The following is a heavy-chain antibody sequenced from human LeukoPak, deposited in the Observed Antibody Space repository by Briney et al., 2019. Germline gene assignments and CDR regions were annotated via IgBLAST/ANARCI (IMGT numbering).Heavy chain of an antibody. Sequence: GSLRLSCAASGFTFSSYAMSWVRQSPGTGLEWIGTIYYSGSTYYNPSLKSRVTISVDTSKNQFSLKLSSVTAADTAVYYCANYCTNGVCPPWGQGTLVTVSS. V-gene: IGHV4-38-2*01. CDR2: IYYSGST. CDR1: GFTFSSYA. J-gene: IGHJ5*02. CDR3: ANYCTNGVCPP. D-gene: IGHD2-8*01.